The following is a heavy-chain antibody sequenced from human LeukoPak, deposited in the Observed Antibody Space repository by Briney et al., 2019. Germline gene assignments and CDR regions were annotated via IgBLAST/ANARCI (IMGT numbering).Heavy chain of an antibody. Sequence: GGSLRLSCAASGFTLNNYWMLWVRQVPGKGLVSVSHSNGDGRITTYADSVKGRFTISRDSAKNTLYLQMNSLRAEDTAVYYCARDRAYSKDYWGQGTLVTVSS. CDR1: GFTLNNYW. V-gene: IGHV3-74*01. CDR3: ARDRAYSKDY. J-gene: IGHJ4*02. CDR2: SNGDGRIT. D-gene: IGHD2-15*01.